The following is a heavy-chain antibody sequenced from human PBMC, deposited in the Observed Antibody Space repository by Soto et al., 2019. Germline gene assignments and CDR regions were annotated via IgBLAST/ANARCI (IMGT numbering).Heavy chain of an antibody. Sequence: GESLKISCQGYGYSFTTYWIGWVRQMPGKGLEWMGIIYAGDSDTRYSPSFQGHATISVDKSTTTAYLQWSSLKASDTAMYYCVGGAHLTAADAFDVWGQGTMVTVSS. J-gene: IGHJ3*01. CDR2: IYAGDSDT. V-gene: IGHV5-51*01. CDR1: GYSFTTYW. D-gene: IGHD7-27*01. CDR3: VGGAHLTAADAFDV.